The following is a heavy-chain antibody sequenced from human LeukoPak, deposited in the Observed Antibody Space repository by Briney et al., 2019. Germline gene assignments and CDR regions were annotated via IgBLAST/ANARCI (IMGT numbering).Heavy chain of an antibody. D-gene: IGHD3-10*01. Sequence: PSETLSLTCAVYGGSFSGYYWSWIRQPPGKGLEWIGEINHSGSTNYNPSLKSRVTISVDTSKNQFSLKLSSVTAADTAVYYCASPARGITMVRGVIGAFDIWGQGTMVTVSS. J-gene: IGHJ3*02. CDR3: ASPARGITMVRGVIGAFDI. V-gene: IGHV4-34*01. CDR2: INHSGST. CDR1: GGSFSGYY.